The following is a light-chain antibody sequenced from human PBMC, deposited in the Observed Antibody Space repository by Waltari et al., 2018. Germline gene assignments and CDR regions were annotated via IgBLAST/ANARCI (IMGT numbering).Light chain of an antibody. CDR2: DVS. V-gene: IGLV2-14*03. CDR3: SSYSTSSTLVV. CDR1: SSEVGGYDY. J-gene: IGLJ2*01. Sequence: QSALTQPASVSGSPGQSISISCTGTSSEVGGYDYVSWYQQYPGKAPKLMIFDVSNRPSGVSDRFSGSKSGNTASLTISGLQAVDEAYYYCSSYSTSSTLVVFGGGTKVTVL.